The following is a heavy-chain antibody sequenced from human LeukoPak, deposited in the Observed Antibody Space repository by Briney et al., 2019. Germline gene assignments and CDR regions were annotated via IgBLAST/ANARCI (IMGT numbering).Heavy chain of an antibody. CDR1: GFTFSSYA. V-gene: IGHV3-21*05. CDR2: ISSRNTYI. D-gene: IGHD4-17*01. CDR3: ARTYGDYEFDY. J-gene: IGHJ4*02. Sequence: GGSLRLSCAASGFTFSSYAMTWIRQAPGKGLEWVAYISSRNTYINYADSVKGRFTISRDNAKNSLYLQMNSLRAEDTAVYYCARTYGDYEFDYWGQGTLVTVSS.